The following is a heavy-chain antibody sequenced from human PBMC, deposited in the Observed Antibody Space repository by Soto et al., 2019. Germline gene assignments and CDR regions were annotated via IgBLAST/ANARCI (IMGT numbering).Heavy chain of an antibody. CDR2: ISSNGGST. CDR1: GFTFSSYA. Sequence: GGSLRLSCAASGFTFSSYAMHWVRQAPGKGLEYVSAISSNGGSTYYANSVKGRFTISRDNSKNTLYLQMGSLRAEDMAVYYCARSAQWLVLGWFDPWGQGTLVTVSS. CDR3: ARSAQWLVLGWFDP. V-gene: IGHV3-64*01. J-gene: IGHJ5*02. D-gene: IGHD6-19*01.